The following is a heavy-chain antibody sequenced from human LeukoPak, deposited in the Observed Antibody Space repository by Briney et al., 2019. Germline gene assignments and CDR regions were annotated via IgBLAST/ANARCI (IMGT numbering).Heavy chain of an antibody. CDR1: GGSISSYY. D-gene: IGHD6-13*01. V-gene: IGHV4-59*01. J-gene: IGHJ6*03. CDR2: IYYSGST. CDR3: ARLFSGSSWYYYYYYMDV. Sequence: SETLSLTCTVSGGSISSYYWSWIRQPPGKGLEWIGYIYYSGSTNYNPSLKSRVTMSADTSKNQFSLKLSSVTAADTAVYYCARLFSGSSWYYYYYYMDVWGKGTTVTISS.